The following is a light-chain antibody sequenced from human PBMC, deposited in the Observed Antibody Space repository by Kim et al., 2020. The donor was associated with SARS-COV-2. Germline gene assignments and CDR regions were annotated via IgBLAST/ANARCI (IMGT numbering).Light chain of an antibody. CDR1: ERVTTE. V-gene: IGKV3-15*01. CDR2: AAS. Sequence: VAPGERATLSCRASERVTTEIAWYQQKPGQAPRLLIYAASTRATGIPARFSGSGSGTHFTLTISNLQSEDVATYYCHQYNDWLWTFGRGTKVDIK. CDR3: HQYNDWLWT. J-gene: IGKJ1*01.